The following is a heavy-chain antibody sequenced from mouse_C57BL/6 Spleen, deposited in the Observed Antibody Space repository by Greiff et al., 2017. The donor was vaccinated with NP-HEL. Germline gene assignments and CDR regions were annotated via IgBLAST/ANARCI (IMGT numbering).Heavy chain of an antibody. J-gene: IGHJ3*01. CDR3: ARSGYYGSSPAWFAY. D-gene: IGHD1-1*01. CDR1: GFNIKDYY. V-gene: IGHV14-2*01. Sequence: EVQLQQSGAELVKPGASVKLSCTASGFNIKDYYMHWVKQRTEQGLEWIGRIDPEDGETKYVPKFQGKATITADTSSNTAYLQLSSLTSEDTAVYYCARSGYYGSSPAWFAYWGQGTLVTVSA. CDR2: IDPEDGET.